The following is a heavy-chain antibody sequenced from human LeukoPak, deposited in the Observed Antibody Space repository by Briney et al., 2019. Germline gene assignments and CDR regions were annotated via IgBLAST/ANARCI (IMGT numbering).Heavy chain of an antibody. J-gene: IGHJ3*01. Sequence: PSQTLSLTCTVSGGSVNSGSTSWSWIRQPAGKGLESNMHIHGSERTNYNPSVKRLIAITLDTTKNQVPLKHTPMTAAAGAYYYCATETALFVRAQDAFDPWGQGTMVTVSS. CDR2: IHGSERT. V-gene: IGHV4-61*09. CDR1: GGSVNSGSTS. D-gene: IGHD2-21*02. CDR3: ATETALFVRAQDAFDP.